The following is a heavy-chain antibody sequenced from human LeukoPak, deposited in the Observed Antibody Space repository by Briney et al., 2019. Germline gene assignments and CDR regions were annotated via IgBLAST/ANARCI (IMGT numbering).Heavy chain of an antibody. J-gene: IGHJ3*02. Sequence: SETLSLTCTVSGGSISSYYWSWIRQPPGKGLEWIGYIYYSGSTNYNPSLKSRVTISVDTSKNQFSLKLSSVTAADTAVYYCARDFPNGTDAFDIWGQGTMVTVSS. CDR2: IYYSGST. V-gene: IGHV4-59*01. D-gene: IGHD1-26*01. CDR1: GGSISSYY. CDR3: ARDFPNGTDAFDI.